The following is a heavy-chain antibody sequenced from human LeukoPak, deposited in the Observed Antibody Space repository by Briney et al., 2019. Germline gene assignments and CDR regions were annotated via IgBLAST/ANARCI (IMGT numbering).Heavy chain of an antibody. V-gene: IGHV3-21*01. CDR2: ISSSSSYI. D-gene: IGHD4-17*01. CDR3: ARELRSYYYMDV. J-gene: IGHJ6*03. Sequence: GGSLRLSCAASRFTFSSYSMNWVRQAPGKGLEWVSSISSSSSYIYYADSVKGRFTISRDNAKNSLYLQMNSLRAEDTAVYYCARELRSYYYMDVWGKGTTVTVSS. CDR1: RFTFSSYS.